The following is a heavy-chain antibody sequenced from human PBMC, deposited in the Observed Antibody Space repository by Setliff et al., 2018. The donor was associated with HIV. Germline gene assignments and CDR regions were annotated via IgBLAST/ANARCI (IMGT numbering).Heavy chain of an antibody. Sequence: GASVKVSCKASGYSFTSFGISWVRQAPGQGLEWVGWMSDYNRNTEHAEKFRGRVTLTKDISTSTAYMELRSLRLDDTAVYYCARPPDPYSGTTDYWGQGTLVTVSS. V-gene: IGHV1-18*01. CDR3: ARPPDPYSGTTDY. D-gene: IGHD1-26*01. CDR2: MSDYNRNT. J-gene: IGHJ4*02. CDR1: GYSFTSFG.